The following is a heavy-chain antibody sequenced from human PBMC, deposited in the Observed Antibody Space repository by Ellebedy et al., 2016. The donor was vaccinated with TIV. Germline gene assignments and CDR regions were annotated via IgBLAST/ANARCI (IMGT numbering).Heavy chain of an antibody. CDR2: ISYDGSNK. CDR1: GFTFSSYG. CDR3: AIRGVVPAADEGHWFDP. J-gene: IGHJ5*02. V-gene: IGHV3-30*03. D-gene: IGHD2-2*01. Sequence: GESLKISXAASGFTFSSYGMHWVRQAPGKGLEWVAVISYDGSNKYYADSVKGRFTISRDNSKNTLYLQMNSLRAEDTAVYYCAIRGVVPAADEGHWFDPWGQGTLVTVSS.